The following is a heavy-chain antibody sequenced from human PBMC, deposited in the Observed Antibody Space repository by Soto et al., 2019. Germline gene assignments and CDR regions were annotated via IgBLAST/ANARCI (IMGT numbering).Heavy chain of an antibody. D-gene: IGHD2-15*01. Sequence: QVRLHESGPGLVKPSQTLSLTCSVSGGSISGDYYWSWIRKSPEKGLEWIGYIYYSGSSYSNPALQSRLSMSLDTSKYQFSRKLPSVTAADTAVYYGARGGARWPGYFDAWGQGALVAVSS. CDR3: ARGGARWPGYFDA. CDR1: GGSISGDYY. V-gene: IGHV4-30-4*08. J-gene: IGHJ4*02. CDR2: IYYSGSS.